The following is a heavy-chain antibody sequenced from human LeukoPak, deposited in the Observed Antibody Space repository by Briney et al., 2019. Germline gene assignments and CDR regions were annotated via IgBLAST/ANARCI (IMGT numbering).Heavy chain of an antibody. V-gene: IGHV3-23*01. CDR3: AKETPSYDILTGYYFPDAFDI. J-gene: IGHJ3*02. CDR2: ISASGDRT. Sequence: GGSLRLSCAASGFTFSNYAMTWVRQAPGKGLEWVSAISASGDRTHYADSVKGRFTISRDNSKNTLYLQMNSLRAEDTAVYYCAKETPSYDILTGYYFPDAFDIWGQGTMVTVSS. D-gene: IGHD3-9*01. CDR1: GFTFSNYA.